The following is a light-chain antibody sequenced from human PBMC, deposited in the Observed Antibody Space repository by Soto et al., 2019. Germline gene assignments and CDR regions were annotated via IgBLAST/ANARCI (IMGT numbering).Light chain of an antibody. J-gene: IGLJ2*01. CDR2: KDN. CDR1: ALPKQY. V-gene: IGLV3-25*03. CDR3: QSADSSGTYVV. Sequence: SYELTQPPSVSVSPRQTARITCSGDALPKQYAYWYQQKPGQAPVLVIYKDNERPSGIPERFSGSSSGTTVTLTISGVQAEDEADYYCQSADSSGTYVVFGGGTQLTVL.